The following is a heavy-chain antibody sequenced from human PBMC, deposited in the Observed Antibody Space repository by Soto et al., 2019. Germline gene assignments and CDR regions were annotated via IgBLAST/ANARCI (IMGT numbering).Heavy chain of an antibody. CDR3: TIFNLCGRSYSSDHHYGMDV. J-gene: IGHJ6*02. D-gene: IGHD3-10*01. CDR2: IRSKANSYAT. V-gene: IGHV3-73*01. CDR1: GFTFSGSA. Sequence: GGSLRLSCAASGFTFSGSAMHWVRQASGKGLEWVGRIRSKANSYATAYAASVKGRFTISRDDSKNTAYLQMNSLKTEDTAVYYCTIFNLCGRSYSSDHHYGMDVWGQGTTVTVS.